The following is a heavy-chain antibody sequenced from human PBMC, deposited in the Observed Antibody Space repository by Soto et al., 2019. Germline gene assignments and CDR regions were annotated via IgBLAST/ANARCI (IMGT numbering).Heavy chain of an antibody. CDR2: ISGSGGST. D-gene: IGHD1-1*01. V-gene: IGHV3-23*01. CDR3: AKAPGTSRGGQFDY. J-gene: IGHJ4*02. Sequence: GSLRLSCAASGFSFSSYAMSWVRQAPGKGLEWVSAISGSGGSTYYADSVKGRFTISRDNSKKTLYLQMNSLRAEDTAVYYCAKAPGTSRGGQFDYWGQGTLVTVSS. CDR1: GFSFSSYA.